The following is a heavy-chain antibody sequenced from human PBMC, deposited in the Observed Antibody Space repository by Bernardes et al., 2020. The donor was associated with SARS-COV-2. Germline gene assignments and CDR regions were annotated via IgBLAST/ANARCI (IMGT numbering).Heavy chain of an antibody. V-gene: IGHV3-15*07. CDR1: GLTEAW. CDR2: IRSRSSGGTA. CDR3: TTGFYQYFAY. J-gene: IGHJ4*02. Sequence: GGSLRLSREAPGLTEAWMNWVRQAPGKGLEWVGRIRSRSSGGTAEFAAPVRGRFTISRDDSINMVYLQMNSLKTEDTALYFCTTGFYQYFAYWGQGALVTVSS. D-gene: IGHD3-16*02.